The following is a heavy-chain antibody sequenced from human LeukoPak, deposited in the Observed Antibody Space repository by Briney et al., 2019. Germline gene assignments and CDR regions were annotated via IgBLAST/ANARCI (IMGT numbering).Heavy chain of an antibody. V-gene: IGHV4-61*02. J-gene: IGHJ4*02. Sequence: PSQTLSLTCTVSGGSISSGSYYWSWIRQPAGKGLEWIGRIYISGSNNYNPSLKSRVTISEDTSKNQFSLKLSSVTAADTAVYYCARHESFRSSWNYWGQGALVTVSS. CDR2: IYISGSN. D-gene: IGHD6-13*01. CDR3: ARHESFRSSWNY. CDR1: GGSISSGSYY.